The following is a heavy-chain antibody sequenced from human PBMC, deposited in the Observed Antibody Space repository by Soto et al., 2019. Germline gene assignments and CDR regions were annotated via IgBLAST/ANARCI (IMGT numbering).Heavy chain of an antibody. CDR2: IGTAGDT. Sequence: EVQLVESGGGLVQPGGSLRLSCAASGFTFSSYDMHWVRQATGKGLERVSAIGTAGDTYYPGSVKGRFTISRENAKNSLYLQMTSLRAGDTAVYYCARDGVYGFLSYWGQGTLVTVSS. D-gene: IGHD2-8*01. V-gene: IGHV3-13*01. CDR1: GFTFSSYD. J-gene: IGHJ4*02. CDR3: ARDGVYGFLSY.